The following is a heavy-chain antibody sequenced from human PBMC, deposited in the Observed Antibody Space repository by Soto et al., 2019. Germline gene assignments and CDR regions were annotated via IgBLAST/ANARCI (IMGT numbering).Heavy chain of an antibody. CDR2: ISAYNGNT. D-gene: IGHD3-3*01. CDR1: GYTFTSYG. Sequence: ASVKVSCKASGYTFTSYGVSWVRQAPGQGLEWMGWISAYNGNTNYAQKLQGRVTMTTDTSTSTAYMELRSLRSDDTAVYYCARERVVTVPLDYWGQGTLVTVSS. V-gene: IGHV1-18*04. J-gene: IGHJ4*02. CDR3: ARERVVTVPLDY.